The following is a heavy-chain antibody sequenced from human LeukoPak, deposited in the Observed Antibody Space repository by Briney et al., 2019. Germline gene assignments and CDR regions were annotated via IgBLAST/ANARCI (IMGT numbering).Heavy chain of an antibody. D-gene: IGHD1-26*01. CDR3: ARREWELRGDAFDI. Sequence: PSETLSLTCTVSGGSISSGSYYWSWIRQPAGKGLEWIGRIYTSGSTNYNPSLKSRVTISVDTSKNQFSLKLSSVTAADTAVYYCARREWELRGDAFDIWGQGTMVTASS. V-gene: IGHV4-61*02. J-gene: IGHJ3*02. CDR1: GGSISSGSYY. CDR2: IYTSGST.